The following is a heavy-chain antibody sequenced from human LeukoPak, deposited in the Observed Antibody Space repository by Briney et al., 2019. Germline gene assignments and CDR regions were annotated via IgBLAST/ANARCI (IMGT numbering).Heavy chain of an antibody. J-gene: IGHJ4*02. CDR3: ARVNSGGSCYDY. D-gene: IGHD2-15*01. CDR2: IYHSGST. V-gene: IGHV4-38-2*01. Sequence: SETLSLTCAVSGYSISSGYYWGWIRQPPGKGLEWIGSIYHSGSTYYNPSLKSRVTISVDTSKNQFSLKLSSVTAADTALYYCARVNSGGSCYDYWGQGTLVTVSS. CDR1: GYSISSGYY.